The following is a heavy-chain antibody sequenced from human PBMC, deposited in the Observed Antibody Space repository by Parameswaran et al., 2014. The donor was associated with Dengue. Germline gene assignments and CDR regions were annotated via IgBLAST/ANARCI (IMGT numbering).Heavy chain of an antibody. V-gene: IGHV4-59*01. CDR3: ARVPTGGSGSSLSKNYYYYYYMDV. CDR2: IYYSGST. J-gene: IGHJ6*03. Sequence: RWIRQPPGKGLEWIGYIYYSGSTNYNPSLKSRVTISVDTSKNQFSLKLSSVTAADTAVYYCARVPTGGSGSSLSKNYYYYYYMDVWGKGTTVTVSS. D-gene: IGHD3-10*01.